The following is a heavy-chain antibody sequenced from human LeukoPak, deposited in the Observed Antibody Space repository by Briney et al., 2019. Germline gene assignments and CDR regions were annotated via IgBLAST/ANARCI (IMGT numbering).Heavy chain of an antibody. J-gene: IGHJ3*01. CDR3: AKVGQWLVLSAFDF. Sequence: SETLSLTCSVSGDSISSYYWSWIRQPPGKGLEWIGYIYYTGSTNYNPSLKSRVTISVDTSENQFSLKLSSVTAADTAVYYCAKVGQWLVLSAFDFWGQGTMVTVSS. D-gene: IGHD6-19*01. V-gene: IGHV4-59*01. CDR2: IYYTGST. CDR1: GDSISSYY.